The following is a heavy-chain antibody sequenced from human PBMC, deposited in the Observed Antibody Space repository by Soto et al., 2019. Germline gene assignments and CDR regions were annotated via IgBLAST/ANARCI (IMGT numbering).Heavy chain of an antibody. J-gene: IGHJ6*02. CDR2: INHSGST. V-gene: IGHV4-34*01. CDR3: ARGPHRSYYYYYGMDV. Sequence: QVQLQQWGAGLLKPSETLSLTCAVYGGSFSGYYWSWIRQPPGKGLEWIGEINHSGSTNYNPSLKSRVTISXXTXKXXFSLKLSSVTAADTAVYYCARGPHRSYYYYYGMDVWGQGTTVTVSS. CDR1: GGSFSGYY.